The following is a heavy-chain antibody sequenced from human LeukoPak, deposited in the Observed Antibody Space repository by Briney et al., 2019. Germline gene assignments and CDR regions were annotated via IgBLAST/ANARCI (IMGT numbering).Heavy chain of an antibody. Sequence: SETLSLTCSVSDYSINSGYYWGWIRQPPGKGLEWIGSIHQNGHTYYNPSLNSRVTISVDSSKNHFSLELNSVIAAGTAVYYCARQVATKGEWAFDIWGQGTLVTVSS. CDR3: ARQVATKGEWAFDI. D-gene: IGHD5-12*01. V-gene: IGHV4-38-2*02. J-gene: IGHJ3*02. CDR1: DYSINSGYY. CDR2: IHQNGHT.